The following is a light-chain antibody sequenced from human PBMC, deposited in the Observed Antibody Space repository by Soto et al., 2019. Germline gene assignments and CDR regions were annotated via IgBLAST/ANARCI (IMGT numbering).Light chain of an antibody. CDR3: QQYGSSPLT. CDR2: GAS. Sequence: EIVLTQSPGTLSLSPGEGDTLSCRASQSVSSNSLAWYQQKPGQAPRLLIYGASTRATGIPDRFSGSGSGTDFHLTINRLEPEDFAVYYCQQYGSSPLTFGGGTKVEIK. V-gene: IGKV3-20*01. J-gene: IGKJ4*01. CDR1: QSVSSNS.